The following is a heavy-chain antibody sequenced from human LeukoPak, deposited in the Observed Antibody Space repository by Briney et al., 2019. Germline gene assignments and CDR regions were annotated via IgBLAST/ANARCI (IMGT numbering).Heavy chain of an antibody. J-gene: IGHJ6*03. CDR2: IIPIFGTA. CDR3: ATAHPDHCTNGVCYFYYYMDV. Sequence: SVKVSCKASGGTFSSYAISWVRQAPGQGLEWMGGIIPIFGTANYAQKFQGRVTITTDESTSTAYMELSSLRSEDTAVYYCATAHPDHCTNGVCYFYYYMDVWGKGTTVTVSS. V-gene: IGHV1-69*05. CDR1: GGTFSSYA. D-gene: IGHD2-8*01.